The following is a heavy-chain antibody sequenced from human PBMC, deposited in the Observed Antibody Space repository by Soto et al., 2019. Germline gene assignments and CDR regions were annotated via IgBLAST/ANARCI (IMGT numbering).Heavy chain of an antibody. D-gene: IGHD5-18*01. CDR2: ISGSGGST. CDR3: AKADGGYLNPRGGMDV. V-gene: IGHV3-23*01. J-gene: IGHJ6*02. Sequence: PGGALRVSCAASGFTFSRYAMSWVRQAPGKGLEWVSAISGSGGSTYYADSVKGRFTISRDNSKNTLYLQMNSLRAEDTAVYYCAKADGGYLNPRGGMDVWGQGTTVTVSS. CDR1: GFTFSRYA.